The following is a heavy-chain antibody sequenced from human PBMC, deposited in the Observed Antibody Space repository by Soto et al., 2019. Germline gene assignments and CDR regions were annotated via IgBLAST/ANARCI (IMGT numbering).Heavy chain of an antibody. CDR2: ISGTGGST. D-gene: IGHD6-19*01. Sequence: PGGSLRLSCAASGFTFSSYAMTWVRQAPGKGLEWVSSISGTGGSTYSADSVKGRFTISRDNSKNTLYLQMNSLRAEDTAVYYCAKGNRRGWAYYFDYWGQGSLVTVSS. CDR1: GFTFSSYA. J-gene: IGHJ4*02. V-gene: IGHV3-23*01. CDR3: AKGNRRGWAYYFDY.